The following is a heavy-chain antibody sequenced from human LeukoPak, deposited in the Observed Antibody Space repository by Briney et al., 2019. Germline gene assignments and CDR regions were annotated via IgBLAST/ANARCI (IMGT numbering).Heavy chain of an antibody. V-gene: IGHV3-48*04. CDR1: GFTFSSYG. J-gene: IGHJ5*02. D-gene: IGHD3-22*01. Sequence: GGSLRLSCAASGFTFSSYGMSWVRQAPGQGLEWVSYISSSCSAIYYADSVKGRFTVSRDNAKNSLYLQMNSLRAEDTAVYYCARAGLSGYYLNWFDPWGQGTLVTISS. CDR3: ARAGLSGYYLNWFDP. CDR2: ISSSCSAI.